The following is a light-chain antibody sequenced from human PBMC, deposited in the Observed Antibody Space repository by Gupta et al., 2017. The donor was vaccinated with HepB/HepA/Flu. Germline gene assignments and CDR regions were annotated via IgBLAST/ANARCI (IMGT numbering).Light chain of an antibody. CDR2: WAS. Sequence: DHVLTHCLDSLAVSLGERATSSCTSSQSVLYSSNNKNYLAWYQQKPGQPPKLLIYWASTRESGVPDRFSGSGSGTDFPLTISSLQAEDVAVYYCEQYYSTPLTFGGGTKVEIK. V-gene: IGKV4-1*01. J-gene: IGKJ4*01. CDR1: QSVLYSSNNKNY. CDR3: EQYYSTPLT.